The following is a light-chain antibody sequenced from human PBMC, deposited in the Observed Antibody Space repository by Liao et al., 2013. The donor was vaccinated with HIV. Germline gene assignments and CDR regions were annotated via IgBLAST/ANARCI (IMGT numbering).Light chain of an antibody. V-gene: IGLV3-21*01. J-gene: IGLJ1*01. Sequence: SYVLTQPPSVSVAPGKTATITCGGNNIGSNSVHWYQQKPGQAPVLVIYYDSVRPSGIPERFSGSNSGNTATLTISRVEAGDEADYYCQLWDSSSDHPYVFGTGTQVTVL. CDR3: QLWDSSSDHPYV. CDR2: YDS. CDR1: NIGSNS.